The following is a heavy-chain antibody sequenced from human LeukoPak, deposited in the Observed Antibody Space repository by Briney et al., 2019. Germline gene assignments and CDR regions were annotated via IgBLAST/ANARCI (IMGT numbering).Heavy chain of an antibody. J-gene: IGHJ4*02. D-gene: IGHD1-26*01. CDR1: GFIFSNNA. Sequence: GGSLRLSCAASGFIFSNNAMNWVRQAPGKGLEWVSTITNSGGSSYYADSVKGRFTISRDNSKNTLFLQMNSLRAEDTAVYYCAKLVGSAEVAYWGQGALVTVSS. CDR3: AKLVGSAEVAY. V-gene: IGHV3-23*01. CDR2: ITNSGGSS.